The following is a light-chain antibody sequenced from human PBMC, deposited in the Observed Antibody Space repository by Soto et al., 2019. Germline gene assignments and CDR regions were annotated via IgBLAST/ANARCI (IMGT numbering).Light chain of an antibody. J-gene: IGKJ4*01. CDR1: QSISSW. Sequence: TQSPGTLSLSPGERATLSCRASQSISSWLAWYQQKPGKAPMVLIYGASSLEGGVPSRFSGSGSGTEFTLTISSLQPDDFATYYCQQYNTYPLTFGGGTKVDIK. CDR2: GAS. CDR3: QQYNTYPLT. V-gene: IGKV1-5*01.